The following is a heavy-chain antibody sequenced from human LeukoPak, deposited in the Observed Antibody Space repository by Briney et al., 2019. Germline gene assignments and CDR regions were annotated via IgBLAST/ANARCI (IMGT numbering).Heavy chain of an antibody. V-gene: IGHV3-23*01. D-gene: IGHD2-2*01. CDR3: AKDQDIVVVPAAQD. Sequence: GGSLRLSCAASGFTFSSYAMSWVRQAPGKGLEWVPAISGSGGSTYYADSVKGRFTISRDNSKNTLYLQMNSLRAEDTAVYYCAKDQDIVVVPAAQDWGRGTLVTVSS. CDR2: ISGSGGST. J-gene: IGHJ4*02. CDR1: GFTFSSYA.